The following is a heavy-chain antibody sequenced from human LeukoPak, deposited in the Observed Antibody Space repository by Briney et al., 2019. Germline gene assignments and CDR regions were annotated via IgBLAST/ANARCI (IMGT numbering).Heavy chain of an antibody. CDR3: ARGPPNWGYDY. V-gene: IGHV1-8*01. D-gene: IGHD7-27*01. Sequence: ASVKVSFKASGYTFTSYDFNWVRQAPGQRPEGMGWMSPNSGDTGYAQKFQDRVTMTRNTSISTAYMELSSLRSDDTAVYYCARGPPNWGYDYWGPGTLVTVSS. CDR2: MSPNSGDT. J-gene: IGHJ4*02. CDR1: GYTFTSYD.